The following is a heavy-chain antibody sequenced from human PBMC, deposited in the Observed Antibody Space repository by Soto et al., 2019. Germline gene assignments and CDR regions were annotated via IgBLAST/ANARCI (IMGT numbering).Heavy chain of an antibody. CDR2: IYYSGST. J-gene: IGHJ4*02. D-gene: IGHD6-19*01. CDR1: GGSISSDY. CDR3: ATTGSVAGIFQFNY. Sequence: SETLSLTCTVSGGSISSDYWSWIRQPPGKGLEWIGFIYYSGSTNYNPSLKSRVTISLDTSKNQFSLKLSSVTAADTAVYYCATTGSVAGIFQFNYWGQGTLVTVSS. V-gene: IGHV4-59*01.